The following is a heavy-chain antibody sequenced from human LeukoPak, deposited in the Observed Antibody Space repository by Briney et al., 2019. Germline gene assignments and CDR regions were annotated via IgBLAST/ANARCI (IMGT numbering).Heavy chain of an antibody. CDR3: AKVGRGYSYGYSDY. V-gene: IGHV3-23*01. Sequence: GGSLRLSCAASGFTFSSYAMSWVRQAPGKGLEWVSGISGSGGSTYYADSVKGRFTISRDNSKNTLYLQMNSLRAEDTAVYYCAKVGRGYSYGYSDYWGQGTLVTVSS. J-gene: IGHJ4*02. D-gene: IGHD5-18*01. CDR1: GFTFSSYA. CDR2: ISGSGGST.